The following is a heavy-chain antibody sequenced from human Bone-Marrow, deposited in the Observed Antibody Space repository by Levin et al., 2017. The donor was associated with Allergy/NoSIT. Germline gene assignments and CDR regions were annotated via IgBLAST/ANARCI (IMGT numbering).Heavy chain of an antibody. CDR2: ISSSSSYI. D-gene: IGHD2-8*02. CDR1: GFTFSSYS. J-gene: IGHJ6*02. V-gene: IGHV3-21*01. CDR3: ARDLALVYYGMDV. Sequence: GESLKISCAASGFTFSSYSMNWVRQAPGKGLEWVSSISSSSSYIYYADSVKGRFTISRDNAKNSLYLQMNSLRAEDTAVYYCARDLALVYYGMDVWGQGTTVTVSS.